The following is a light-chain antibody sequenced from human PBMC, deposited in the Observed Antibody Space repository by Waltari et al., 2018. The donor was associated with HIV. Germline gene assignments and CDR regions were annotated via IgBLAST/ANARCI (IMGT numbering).Light chain of an antibody. CDR1: ALPKIY. Sequence: SYELTQPPSVSVSPGQTARITCSGDALPKIYAYWYQQRAGQAPVMIIYKDTERPSDIPERFSGSSSGTTATLTISGVQAEDEADYYCQSGDISGTSLFFGGGTKLTVL. CDR2: KDT. J-gene: IGLJ2*01. CDR3: QSGDISGTSLF. V-gene: IGLV3-25*03.